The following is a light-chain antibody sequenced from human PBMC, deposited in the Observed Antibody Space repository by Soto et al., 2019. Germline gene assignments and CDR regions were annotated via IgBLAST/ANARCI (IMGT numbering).Light chain of an antibody. J-gene: IGKJ3*01. Sequence: DIQMTQSPSAMSASVGDRVTITCRASQNIGSSLAWFQQKPGKVPKRLIHTTSTLESGGPSRFSGSGSVTEFTLTISSLQPEDFATYYCLQHDSYPRTFGPGTKVDIK. CDR3: LQHDSYPRT. CDR1: QNIGSS. CDR2: TTS. V-gene: IGKV1-17*03.